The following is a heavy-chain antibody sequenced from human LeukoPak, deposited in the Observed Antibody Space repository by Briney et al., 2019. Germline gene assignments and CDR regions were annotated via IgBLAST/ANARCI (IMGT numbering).Heavy chain of an antibody. J-gene: IGHJ2*01. CDR1: GYTFTSYY. CDR2: INPSGGST. CDR3: ARDLDGWYGYFDL. D-gene: IGHD5-24*01. Sequence: ASVTVSCTASGYTFTSYYMHWVRQAPGQGLEWMGIINPSGGSTSYAQKFQGRVTMTRDTSTSTVYMELSSLRSEDTAVYYCARDLDGWYGYFDLWGRGTLVTVSS. V-gene: IGHV1-46*01.